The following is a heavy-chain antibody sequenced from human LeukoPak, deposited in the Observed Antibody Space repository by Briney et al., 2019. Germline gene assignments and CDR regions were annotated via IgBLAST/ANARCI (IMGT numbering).Heavy chain of an antibody. CDR1: GFTFSTYA. V-gene: IGHV3-23*01. CDR2: ISGSAGDK. CDR3: AKDGLGCSGGSCYSDY. D-gene: IGHD2-15*01. Sequence: GGSLRLSCAASGFTFSTYAMSWARQAPGKGLEWVSAISGSAGDKYYADSVKGRFTISRDNSKNTLYLQINSLRAEDTAVYYCAKDGLGCSGGSCYSDYWGQGTLVTVSS. J-gene: IGHJ4*02.